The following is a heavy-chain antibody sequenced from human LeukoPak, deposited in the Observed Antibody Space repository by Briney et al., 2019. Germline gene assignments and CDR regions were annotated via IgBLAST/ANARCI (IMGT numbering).Heavy chain of an antibody. J-gene: IGHJ4*02. D-gene: IGHD6-19*01. CDR2: ISANGGST. CDR3: AKGSSSGFYGLIDY. CDR1: GFTFSSYA. V-gene: IGHV3-23*01. Sequence: GGSLRLSCAAPGFTFSSYAMSWVRQAPGKGLEWVSGISANGGSTYYADSVKGRFTISRDNSKNMLYVHMNSLRAEDTAVYYCAKGSSSGFYGLIDYWGQGTLVTVSS.